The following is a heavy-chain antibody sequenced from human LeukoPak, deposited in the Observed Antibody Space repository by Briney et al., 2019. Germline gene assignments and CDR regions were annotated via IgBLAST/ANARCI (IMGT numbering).Heavy chain of an antibody. D-gene: IGHD3-10*01. Sequence: PSETLSLTCAVYGGSFSGYYWSWIRQPPGKGLEWIGEINHRGSTNYNPSLKSRVTISVDTSNNQFSLKLSSVTAADTAVYYCATGDYYGSGSYDYYYYMDVWGKGTTVTISS. CDR3: ATGDYYGSGSYDYYYYMDV. V-gene: IGHV4-34*01. CDR1: GGSFSGYY. J-gene: IGHJ6*03. CDR2: INHRGST.